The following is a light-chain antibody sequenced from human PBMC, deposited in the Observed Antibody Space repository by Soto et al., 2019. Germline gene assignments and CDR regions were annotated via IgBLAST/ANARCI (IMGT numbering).Light chain of an antibody. J-gene: IGLJ1*01. Sequence: QSALTQPASLSGSPGQSITISCTGTSSDIGAYDYVSWFQQHPGKAPKLMISEVNNRPSGVSNRFYGSKSGNTAYLTISGLQVEDEAEYFCVSFTTTRIHVFGTGTKVTVL. CDR1: SSDIGAYDY. CDR3: VSFTTTRIHV. CDR2: EVN. V-gene: IGLV2-14*01.